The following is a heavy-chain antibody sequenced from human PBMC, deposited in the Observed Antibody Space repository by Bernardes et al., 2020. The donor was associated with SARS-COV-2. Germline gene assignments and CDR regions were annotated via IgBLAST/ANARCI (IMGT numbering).Heavy chain of an antibody. V-gene: IGHV3-23*01. J-gene: IGHJ6*02. CDR1: GFNFATYK. Sequence: GGSLRLSCVASGFNFATYKMSWVRQAPGEGLEWLSHISGGGSYTYYTDSVTARFTISRDSSKNTLYLQMNSLRADDTAVYYCAKTISPHLPPWYGMDAWGQGTTVTVSS. CDR3: AKTISPHLPPWYGMDA. CDR2: ISGGGSYT.